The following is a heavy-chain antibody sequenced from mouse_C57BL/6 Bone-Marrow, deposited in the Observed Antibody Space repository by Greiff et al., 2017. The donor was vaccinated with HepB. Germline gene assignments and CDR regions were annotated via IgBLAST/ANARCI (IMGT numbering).Heavy chain of an antibody. CDR3: AKRGDYYGFDY. J-gene: IGHJ2*01. Sequence: QVQLQQPGTELVKPGASVKLSCQASGYTFPRYWMHWVKQRPGPGLEWIGNINPSNGGTNYNEKFKSKATLTVDKSSSTAYMQLSSLTSEDSAVYYCAKRGDYYGFDYWGQGTTLTVSS. CDR2: INPSNGGT. V-gene: IGHV1-53*01. CDR1: GYTFPRYW. D-gene: IGHD1-1*01.